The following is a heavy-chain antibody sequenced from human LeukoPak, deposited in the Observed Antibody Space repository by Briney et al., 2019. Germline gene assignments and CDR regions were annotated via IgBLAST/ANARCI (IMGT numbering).Heavy chain of an antibody. J-gene: IGHJ4*02. D-gene: IGHD4-23*01. CDR1: GDTFSSYA. CDR3: ARDTDYGGNSDYFXY. CDR2: IIPILGIA. V-gene: IGHV1-69*04. Sequence: GASVKVSCKASGDTFSSYAISWVRQAPGQGLEWMGRIIPILGIANYAQKFQGRVTLTADKPTSTAYMELSSLRSEDTAVYYCARDTDYGGNSDYFXYWGQGTLVTVS.